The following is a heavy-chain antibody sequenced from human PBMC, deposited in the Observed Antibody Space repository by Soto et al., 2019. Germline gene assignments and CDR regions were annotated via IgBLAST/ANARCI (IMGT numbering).Heavy chain of an antibody. CDR2: IYYSGST. V-gene: IGHV4-59*01. J-gene: IGHJ6*03. D-gene: IGHD3-3*01. Sequence: LSLTCTFSGGSISSYYWSWIRQPPGKGLEWIGYIYYSGSTNYNPSLQSRVPISVDTSKNQFSLKLSSVTAADTAVYYCATSIGRFLEWPGDDYYYMDVWGTGLTVTVSS. CDR3: ATSIGRFLEWPGDDYYYMDV. CDR1: GGSISSYY.